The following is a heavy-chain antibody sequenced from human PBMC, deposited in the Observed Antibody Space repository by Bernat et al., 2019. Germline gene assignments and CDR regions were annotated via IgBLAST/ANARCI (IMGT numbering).Heavy chain of an antibody. CDR1: VFTFSSYA. J-gene: IGHJ4*02. CDR3: ARVRYSNHPFDY. D-gene: IGHD6-13*01. V-gene: IGHV3-30*04. Sequence: QVQLVESGGGVVQPGRSLRLSCAASVFTFSSYAMHWVRQAPGKGLEWVEVISYDGSNKYYADSVKGRFTISRDNSKNTLYLQMNSLRAEDTAVYYCARVRYSNHPFDYWGQGTLVTVSS. CDR2: ISYDGSNK.